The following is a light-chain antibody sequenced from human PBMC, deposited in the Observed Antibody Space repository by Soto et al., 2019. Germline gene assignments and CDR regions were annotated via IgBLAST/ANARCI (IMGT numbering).Light chain of an antibody. CDR2: SNN. Sequence: QSVLTQQPSASGTPGQRVTISCSGSSSNIGSNAVNWYQQLPGTAPKLLIYSNNQRPSGVPDRFSGSKSGTSASLAISGLHSEDEADYYCAAWDDSLNGYVFGTGTKLTVL. CDR1: SSNIGSNA. V-gene: IGLV1-44*01. J-gene: IGLJ1*01. CDR3: AAWDDSLNGYV.